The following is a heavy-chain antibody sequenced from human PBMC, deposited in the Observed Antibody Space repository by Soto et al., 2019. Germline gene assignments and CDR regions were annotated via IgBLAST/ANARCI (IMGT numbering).Heavy chain of an antibody. D-gene: IGHD3-10*01. Sequence: ASVKVSCKTSGYTFSTYGISWVRQAPGQGLEWMGWIKVDTDVTNYAREFQGRVTMTTDTSTNTAYMELRGLRSDDTAVYYCARGAPEIDYYGSGSYFRGYYYYGMDVWGQGTTVTVSS. J-gene: IGHJ6*02. V-gene: IGHV1-18*01. CDR1: GYTFSTYG. CDR3: ARGAPEIDYYGSGSYFRGYYYYGMDV. CDR2: IKVDTDVT.